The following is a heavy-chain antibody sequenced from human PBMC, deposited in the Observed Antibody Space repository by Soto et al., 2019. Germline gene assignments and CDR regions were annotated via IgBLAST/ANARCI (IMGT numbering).Heavy chain of an antibody. CDR1: GGSISSGDYY. D-gene: IGHD3-22*01. V-gene: IGHV4-31*03. CDR2: IYYSGIT. Sequence: SETLSLTCTVSGGSISSGDYYWSWIRQHPGKGLEWIGYIYYSGITHYSSSLKSRVTMSIDTSKNQFPLKLTSVTAADTAVYYCPRLSSIDSSGYYLDYWGQGTLVTVSS. J-gene: IGHJ4*02. CDR3: PRLSSIDSSGYYLDY.